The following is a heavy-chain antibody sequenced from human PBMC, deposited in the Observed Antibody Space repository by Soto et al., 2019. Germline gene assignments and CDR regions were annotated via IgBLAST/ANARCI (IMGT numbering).Heavy chain of an antibody. Sequence: QVQLVQSGTEVKKPGSSVKVSCKASGGTFSSYTFNWVRQAPGQGLEWMGRISPILGITDYAQKFQGRVTITADKSTTTAYMELSSLRSEDTSVYYCARDGVDILTGDPTALDYWGQGTLVTVSS. D-gene: IGHD3-9*01. CDR1: GGTFSSYT. CDR3: ARDGVDILTGDPTALDY. J-gene: IGHJ4*02. CDR2: ISPILGIT. V-gene: IGHV1-69*08.